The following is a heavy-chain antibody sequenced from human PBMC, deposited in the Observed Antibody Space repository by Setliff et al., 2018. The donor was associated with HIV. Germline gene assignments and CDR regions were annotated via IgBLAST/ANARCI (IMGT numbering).Heavy chain of an antibody. Sequence: SETLSLTCTVSGASISSGDYYWTWIRQPPGKGLEWIGYIYYSGSTYYNPSLKSRVTISVDTSKNQFSLKLNSVTAADTAVYYCARDPYDTSGCSNYYFDLWGRGTLVTVSS. CDR3: ARDPYDTSGCSNYYFDL. CDR1: GASISSGDYY. J-gene: IGHJ2*01. D-gene: IGHD3-22*01. V-gene: IGHV4-30-4*08. CDR2: IYYSGST.